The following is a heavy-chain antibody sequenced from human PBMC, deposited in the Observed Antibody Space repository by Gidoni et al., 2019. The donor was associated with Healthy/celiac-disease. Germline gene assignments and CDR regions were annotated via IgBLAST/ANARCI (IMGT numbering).Heavy chain of an antibody. D-gene: IGHD1-26*01. Sequence: QVQLVESGGGVVQPGRSLRLSCAASGFTFSSYAMHWVRQAPGKGLEWVAFISYDGSNKYYADSVKGRFTISRDNSKNTLYLQMNSLRAEDTAVYYCARSSGSYLYFDYWGQGTLVTVSS. CDR2: ISYDGSNK. CDR1: GFTFSSYA. CDR3: ARSSGSYLYFDY. J-gene: IGHJ4*02. V-gene: IGHV3-30-3*01.